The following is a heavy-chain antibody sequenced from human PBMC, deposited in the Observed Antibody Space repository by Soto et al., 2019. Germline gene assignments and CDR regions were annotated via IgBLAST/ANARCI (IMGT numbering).Heavy chain of an antibody. CDR1: GFSLTTSGVG. J-gene: IGHJ5*02. Sequence: QITLKESGPMLVKPTQALTLTCTCSGFSLTTSGVGVGWIRQPPGKALEWLALVYWDDDKRYSPSLTNRLTLSRDNSKNQVVLTLTNVDPTDTGTYFCAHKGGFGYPESWGQGIMVTVSS. V-gene: IGHV2-5*02. CDR2: VYWDDDK. D-gene: IGHD5-18*01. CDR3: AHKGGFGYPES.